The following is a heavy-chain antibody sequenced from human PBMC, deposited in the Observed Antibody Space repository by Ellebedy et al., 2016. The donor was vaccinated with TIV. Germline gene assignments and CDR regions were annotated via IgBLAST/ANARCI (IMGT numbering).Heavy chain of an antibody. Sequence: SVKVSXXALGGTFSTYAFSWVRQAPGKGLEWIGGIIPNLGVSNYAPRFQARVTISADKSTTTVYMEVSSLTSDDTAVYYCARDPGSYTAFDVWGQGTLLTVSS. CDR1: GGTFSTYA. V-gene: IGHV1-69*10. D-gene: IGHD1-26*01. J-gene: IGHJ3*01. CDR2: IIPNLGVS. CDR3: ARDPGSYTAFDV.